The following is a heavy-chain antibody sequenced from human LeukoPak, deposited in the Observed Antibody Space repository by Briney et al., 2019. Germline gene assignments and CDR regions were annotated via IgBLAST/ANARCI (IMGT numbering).Heavy chain of an antibody. V-gene: IGHV4-39*07. J-gene: IGHJ5*02. CDR3: ARGGYYGSGNDFRFDP. D-gene: IGHD3-10*01. Sequence: SETLSLTCTVSGDSMNSSSFYWGWIRQPPGKGLEWIGTIYHGGSTDSYTGRTYYKSSLKSRVTISVDTSNNQFSLKLSSVTAADTAVYYCARGGYYGSGNDFRFDPWGQGTLVTVSS. CDR1: GDSMNSSSFY. CDR2: IYHGGSTD.